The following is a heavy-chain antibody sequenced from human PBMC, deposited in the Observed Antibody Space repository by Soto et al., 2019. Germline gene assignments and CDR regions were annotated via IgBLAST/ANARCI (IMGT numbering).Heavy chain of an antibody. CDR2: ISPYNGNS. D-gene: IGHD4-17*01. V-gene: IGHV1-18*01. Sequence: QVQLVQSGVEVKRPGASVEVSCKASGYSFATYGISWVRQAPGQGLEWMGWISPYNGNSNSAPKLQGRVTMTTDTSTNTASLELRSLGSDDTGIYYCVRDGRQADYGAKWYFDLWGRGTLVTVSS. CDR1: GYSFATYG. CDR3: VRDGRQADYGAKWYFDL. J-gene: IGHJ2*01.